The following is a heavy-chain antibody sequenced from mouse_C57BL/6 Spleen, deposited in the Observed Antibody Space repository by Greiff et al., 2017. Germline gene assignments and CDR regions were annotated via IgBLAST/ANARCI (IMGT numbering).Heavy chain of an antibody. V-gene: IGHV1-52*01. J-gene: IGHJ4*01. D-gene: IGHD1-1*01. CDR2: IDPSDSET. CDR3: ALYYGSKMDY. Sequence: VQGVESGAELVRPGSSVKLSCKASGYTFTSYWMHWVKQRPIQGLEWIGNIDPSDSETHYNQKFKDKATLTVDKSSSTAYMQLSSLTSEDSAVYYCALYYGSKMDYWGQGTSVTVSS. CDR1: GYTFTSYW.